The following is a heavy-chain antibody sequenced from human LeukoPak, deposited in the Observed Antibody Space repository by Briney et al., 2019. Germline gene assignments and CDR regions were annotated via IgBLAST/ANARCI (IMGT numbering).Heavy chain of an antibody. J-gene: IGHJ2*01. D-gene: IGHD1-26*01. CDR2: IYYSRTT. Sequence: SETLSLTCTVSGGFISSYYWSWIRQPPGKGLEWIGFIYYSRTTEYNPSLKSRVTISADTSKNQFSLKLNSVTAADTAVYYCVRRQWELQYFDLWGRGTLVAVSS. V-gene: IGHV4-59*01. CDR1: GGFISSYY. CDR3: VRRQWELQYFDL.